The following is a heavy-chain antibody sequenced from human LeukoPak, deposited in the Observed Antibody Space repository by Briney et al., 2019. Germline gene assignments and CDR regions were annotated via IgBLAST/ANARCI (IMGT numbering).Heavy chain of an antibody. J-gene: IGHJ5*02. CDR1: GYTFTSYG. V-gene: IGHV1-18*01. CDR3: ARDLVVVARFNWFDP. Sequence: ASVKVSCKASGYTFTSYGISWVRQAPGQGLEWMGWISAYNGNTNYAQKLQGRVTMTTDTSTSTAYMELRSLRSDDTAVYYCARDLVVVARFNWFDPWGQRTLVTVSS. D-gene: IGHD2-15*01. CDR2: ISAYNGNT.